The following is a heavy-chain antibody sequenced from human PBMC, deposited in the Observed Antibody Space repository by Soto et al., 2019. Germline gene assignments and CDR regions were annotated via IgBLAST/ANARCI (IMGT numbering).Heavy chain of an antibody. CDR2: ISYDGSNK. V-gene: IGHV3-30*18. CDR1: GFTFSSYG. CDR3: AKERQRASGGNWFDP. J-gene: IGHJ5*02. D-gene: IGHD3-10*01. Sequence: GGSLRLSCAASGFTFSSYGMHWVRQAPGKGLEWVAVISYDGSNKYYADSVKGRFTISRDNSKNTLYLQMNSLRAEDTAVYYCAKERQRASGGNWFDPWGQGTLVTVSS.